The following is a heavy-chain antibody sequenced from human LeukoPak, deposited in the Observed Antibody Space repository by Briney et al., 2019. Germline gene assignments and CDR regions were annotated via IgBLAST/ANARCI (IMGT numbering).Heavy chain of an antibody. CDR2: ISSSSYI. V-gene: IGHV3-21*01. Sequence: GGSLRLSCAASGFTFSSYSMNWVRQAPGKGLEWVSSISSSSYIYYADSVKGRFTISRDNAKNSLYLQMNSLRAEDTAVYYCARTGLGLYSFDYWGQGIQVTISS. D-gene: IGHD3/OR15-3a*01. CDR3: ARTGLGLYSFDY. J-gene: IGHJ4*02. CDR1: GFTFSSYS.